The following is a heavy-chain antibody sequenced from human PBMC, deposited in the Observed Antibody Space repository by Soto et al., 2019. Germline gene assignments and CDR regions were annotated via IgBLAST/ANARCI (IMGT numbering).Heavy chain of an antibody. V-gene: IGHV1-18*04. J-gene: IGHJ5*02. CDR2: ITAFNSNT. D-gene: IGHD3-22*01. CDR3: ARAKVLITPNWFDP. Sequence: ASVKVSCKASGYTFSNFGISWVRQAPGQGLEWMGWITAFNSNTRYAQTFQDRVTLTTDTSTNTAYMELRSLRPDDTAIYYCARAKVLITPNWFDPWGQGTLVTVSS. CDR1: GYTFSNFG.